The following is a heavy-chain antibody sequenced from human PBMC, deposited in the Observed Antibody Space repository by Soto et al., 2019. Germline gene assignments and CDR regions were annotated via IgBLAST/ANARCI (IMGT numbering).Heavy chain of an antibody. Sequence: VQLVESGGGLVQPGGSLRLSCAASGFTFSSYDMHWVRQPPGKGLEWVSAIGPAGDTYYPGSVQGRFTIARDNAKNSWYLQVNTLRAEDTAIYYCATGGWGSSWYEGGSRIDYWGQGTLVTVSS. CDR2: IGPAGDT. CDR1: GFTFSSYD. J-gene: IGHJ4*02. D-gene: IGHD6-13*01. V-gene: IGHV3-13*01. CDR3: ATGGWGSSWYEGGSRIDY.